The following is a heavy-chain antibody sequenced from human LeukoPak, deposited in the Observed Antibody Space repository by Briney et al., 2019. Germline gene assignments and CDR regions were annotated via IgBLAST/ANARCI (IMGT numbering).Heavy chain of an antibody. V-gene: IGHV3-30*02. J-gene: IGHJ4*02. D-gene: IGHD3-22*01. CDR3: ARARFSRGYYVDN. Sequence: GGSLRLSCAASRFTFSSYGLHWVSQAPGKGLEWVAFIRYDGSNEYYADSVKGRFTISRDNSKNTLYLQMNSLRPDDTAVYYCARARFSRGYYVDNWGRGTLVTVSS. CDR2: IRYDGSNE. CDR1: RFTFSSYG.